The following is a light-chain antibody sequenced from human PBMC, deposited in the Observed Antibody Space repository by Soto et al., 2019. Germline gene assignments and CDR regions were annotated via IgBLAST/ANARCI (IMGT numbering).Light chain of an antibody. J-gene: IGKJ1*01. V-gene: IGKV3-20*01. CDR3: QHYET. CDR1: QSVSSSY. CDR2: GAS. Sequence: EIVLTQSPGTLSLSPGERATLSCRASQSVSSSYLAWYQQKPGQAPRLLIFGASSRATGIPDRFSGSGSGTDFTLTISRLEPEDLAVYYCQHYETFGQGTKVEIK.